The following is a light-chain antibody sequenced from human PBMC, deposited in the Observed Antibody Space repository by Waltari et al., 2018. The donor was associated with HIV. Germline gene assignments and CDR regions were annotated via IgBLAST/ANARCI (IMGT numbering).Light chain of an antibody. V-gene: IGKV4-1*01. CDR3: QQYYDKPLT. Sequence: DITLTQTPDSLPVSLGSRAAMNCRSSPSISYRSTQNASLAWYQQKPRQPPTFLMFWVSVRASGVPDRFTGSGSETDFTLTINSVQAEDVAVYFCQQYYDKPLTFGRGTKVEI. CDR2: WVS. CDR1: PSISYRSTQNAS. J-gene: IGKJ4*01.